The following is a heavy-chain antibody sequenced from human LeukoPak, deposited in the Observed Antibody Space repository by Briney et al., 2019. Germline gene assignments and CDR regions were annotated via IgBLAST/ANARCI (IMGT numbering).Heavy chain of an antibody. J-gene: IGHJ4*02. D-gene: IGHD3-10*01. CDR2: IKHDGSEK. CDR3: ARYSDGVLDY. V-gene: IGHV3-7*04. Sequence: GGSLRLSCAASGFTFTTYWMAWVRQAPGKGLEWVANIKHDGSEKHYVDSVKGRFTISRDSAENSLFLQMNSLRAEDTAVYYCARYSDGVLDYWGQGTLVTVSS. CDR1: GFTFTTYW.